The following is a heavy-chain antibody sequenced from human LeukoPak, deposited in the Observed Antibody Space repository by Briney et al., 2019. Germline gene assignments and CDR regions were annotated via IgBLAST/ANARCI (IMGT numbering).Heavy chain of an antibody. D-gene: IGHD3-22*01. CDR1: GFTFSSYG. Sequence: PGGSLRLSCAASGFTFSSYGMHWVRQAPGKGLEWVAVISYDGSNKYYADSVKGRFTISRDNSKNTLYLQMNSLRAEDTAVYYCAKGGDSSGYYVDYWGQGTLVTVSS. J-gene: IGHJ4*02. V-gene: IGHV3-30*18. CDR3: AKGGDSSGYYVDY. CDR2: ISYDGSNK.